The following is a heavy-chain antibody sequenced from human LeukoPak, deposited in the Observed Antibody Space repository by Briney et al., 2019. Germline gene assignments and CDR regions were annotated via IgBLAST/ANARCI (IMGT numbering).Heavy chain of an antibody. CDR2: ISSSGSTI. CDR1: GFTFSSYE. D-gene: IGHD3-22*01. J-gene: IGHJ4*02. CDR3: ARDPYYYDSSPFDY. V-gene: IGHV3-48*03. Sequence: GGSLRLSCAASGFTFSSYEMNWVRQAPGKGLEWVSYISSSGSTIYYADSVKGRFTISRDNAKNSLYLRMNSLRAEDTAVYYCARDPYYYDSSPFDYWGQGTLVTVSS.